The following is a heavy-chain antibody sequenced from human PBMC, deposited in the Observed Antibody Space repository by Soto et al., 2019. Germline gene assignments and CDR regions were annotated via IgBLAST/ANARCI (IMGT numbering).Heavy chain of an antibody. V-gene: IGHV1-69*13. J-gene: IGHJ5*02. CDR1: GGTFSNSA. Sequence: SVKVSCKASGGTFSNSAIIWVLQAPGQGLEWMGGILPIFGTPNYAQKFQGRLTISADEFSSTAYMELNILRSEDTAVYYCARVVLWFGELTHQQKNWFDPWGQGTLVTVSS. D-gene: IGHD3-10*01. CDR2: ILPIFGTP. CDR3: ARVVLWFGELTHQQKNWFDP.